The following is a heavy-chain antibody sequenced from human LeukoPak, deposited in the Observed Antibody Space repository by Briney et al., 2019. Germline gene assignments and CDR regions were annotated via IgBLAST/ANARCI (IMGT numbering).Heavy chain of an antibody. V-gene: IGHV4-34*01. CDR1: GYSISSGYY. D-gene: IGHD3-10*01. CDR3: ARSYYYGSGSSLNKIDY. Sequence: SETLSLTCAVSGYSISSGYYWSWIRQPPGKGLEWIGEINHSGSTNYNPSLKSRVTISVDTSKNQFSLKLSSVTAADTAVYYCARSYYYGSGSSLNKIDYWGQGTLVTVSS. J-gene: IGHJ4*02. CDR2: INHSGST.